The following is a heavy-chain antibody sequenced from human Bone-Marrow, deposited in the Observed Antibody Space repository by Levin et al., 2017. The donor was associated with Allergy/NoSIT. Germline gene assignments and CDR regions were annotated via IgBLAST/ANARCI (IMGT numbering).Heavy chain of an antibody. CDR2: IYPGDSDT. CDR3: ARREVGADGENAFDI. Sequence: KVSCKGSGYMFPDYWIGWVRQMPGKGLEWMGIIYPGDSDTTYSPSFQGQVTFSCDRSISTAYLQWSSLKASDTAIYYCARREVGADGENAFDIWGQGTMVTVSS. CDR1: GYMFPDYW. J-gene: IGHJ3*02. V-gene: IGHV5-51*01. D-gene: IGHD1-26*01.